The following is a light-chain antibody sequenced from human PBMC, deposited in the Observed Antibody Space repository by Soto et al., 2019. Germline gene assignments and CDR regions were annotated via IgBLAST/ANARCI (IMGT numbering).Light chain of an antibody. Sequence: DIQMTQSPSPLSASVGDRVTITCRASQSINSYLNWYLQKPGKAPKLLIYAASSLQSGVPSRFSGSGSGTDFTLTISSLQPEDFATYYCQQSHSTPYTFGQGTKLEIK. CDR2: AAS. V-gene: IGKV1-39*01. CDR1: QSINSY. CDR3: QQSHSTPYT. J-gene: IGKJ2*01.